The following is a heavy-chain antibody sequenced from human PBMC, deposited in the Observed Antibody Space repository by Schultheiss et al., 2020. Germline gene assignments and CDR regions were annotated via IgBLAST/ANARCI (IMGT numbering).Heavy chain of an antibody. CDR3: TTDLETAGILGY. CDR1: GFTFSNAW. CDR2: IKSKTDGWTT. Sequence: GGSLRLSCAASGFTFSNAWMSWVRQAPGKGLEWVGRIKSKTDGWTTDYAAPVKGRFTISRDDSKNTLYLQMNSLKTEDTAVYYCTTDLETAGILGYWGQGTLVTV. D-gene: IGHD6-19*01. V-gene: IGHV3-15*01. J-gene: IGHJ4*02.